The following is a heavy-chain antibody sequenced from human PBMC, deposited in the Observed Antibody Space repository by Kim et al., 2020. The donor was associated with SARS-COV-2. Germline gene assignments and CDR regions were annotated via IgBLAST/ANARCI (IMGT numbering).Heavy chain of an antibody. CDR3: ARAFSRDYCSGGSCYRDYYYGMDV. V-gene: IGHV3-13*01. D-gene: IGHD2-15*01. CDR2: IGTAGDT. J-gene: IGHJ6*02. Sequence: GGSLRLSCAASGFTFSSYDMHWVRQATGKGLEWVSAIGTAGDTYYPGSVKGRFTISRENAKNSLYLQMNSLRAGDTAVYYCARAFSRDYCSGGSCYRDYYYGMDVWGQGTTVTVSS. CDR1: GFTFSSYD.